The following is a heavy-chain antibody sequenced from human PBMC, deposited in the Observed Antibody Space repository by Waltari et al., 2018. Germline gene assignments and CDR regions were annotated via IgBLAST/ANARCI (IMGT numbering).Heavy chain of an antibody. CDR3: AKGGGYSGYGLVDY. D-gene: IGHD5-12*01. CDR2: IKSDGSAT. V-gene: IGHV3-74*01. Sequence: EVQLVESGGGLVHPGGSLRLSCEASGFTFRTFWVHWVRQVPGKGLVWVSRIKSDGSATSYADSVKCRFTISRDNAKNSLYLQMNSLRAEDTALYYCAKGGGYSGYGLVDYWGQGTLVTVSS. CDR1: GFTFRTFW. J-gene: IGHJ4*02.